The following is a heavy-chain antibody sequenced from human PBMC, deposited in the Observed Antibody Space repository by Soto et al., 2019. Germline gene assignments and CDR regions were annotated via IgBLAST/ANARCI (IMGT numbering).Heavy chain of an antibody. V-gene: IGHV4-30-2*01. J-gene: IGHJ6*02. Sequence: SKTLSLTCIVSGGSISSYFWSWIRQPPGKGLEWIGYTFHSGSTSYNPPLKSRVIISVDRSKNQFSLNLSSVTTADTAVYYCARGDAGYYGMDVWGQGTTVTVSS. CDR3: ARGDAGYYGMDV. CDR1: GGSISSYF. CDR2: TFHSGST.